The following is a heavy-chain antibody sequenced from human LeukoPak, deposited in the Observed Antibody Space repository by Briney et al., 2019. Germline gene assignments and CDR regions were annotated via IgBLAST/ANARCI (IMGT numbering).Heavy chain of an antibody. CDR3: AREDHYYHGIDV. V-gene: IGHV3-48*01. J-gene: IGHJ6*02. CDR1: GFTFSSYN. Sequence: GGSLRLSCAASGFTFSSYNMNWVRQAPGKGLEWVSYIISGSSTIYYADSVKGRFTTSRDNGKNSQYLQMNSLRAEDTAVYYCAREDHYYHGIDVWGQGTTVTVSS. CDR2: IISGSSTI.